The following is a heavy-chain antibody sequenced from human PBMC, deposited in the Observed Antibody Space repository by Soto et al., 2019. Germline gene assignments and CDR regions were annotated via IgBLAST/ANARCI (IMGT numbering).Heavy chain of an antibody. Sequence: QVQLVESGGGVVQPGRSLRLSCAASGFTFSRYAMHWVRQAPGKGLEWVAVISYDGSNKYYADSVKGRFTISRDNSKNPLYLQMNSLRAEDTAVYYCARDRGYVDEDYWGQGTLVTVSS. J-gene: IGHJ4*02. CDR1: GFTFSRYA. CDR3: ARDRGYVDEDY. CDR2: ISYDGSNK. D-gene: IGHD5-12*01. V-gene: IGHV3-30-3*01.